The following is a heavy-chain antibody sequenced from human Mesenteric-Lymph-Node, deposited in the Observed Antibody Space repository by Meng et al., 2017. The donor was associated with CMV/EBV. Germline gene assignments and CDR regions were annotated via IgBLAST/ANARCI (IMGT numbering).Heavy chain of an antibody. CDR3: ASRMVRGVHYFDY. D-gene: IGHD3-10*01. Sequence: SSGFYFSTIGVGVVRMRPPPGTALESLAISYWDDEKRYSPALKSRLTITKDTSKKQVVLTMTNMDPVDTATYYCASRMVRGVHYFDYWGQGTLVTVSS. J-gene: IGHJ4*02. V-gene: IGHV2-5*02. CDR2: SYWDDEK. CDR1: GFYFSTIGVG.